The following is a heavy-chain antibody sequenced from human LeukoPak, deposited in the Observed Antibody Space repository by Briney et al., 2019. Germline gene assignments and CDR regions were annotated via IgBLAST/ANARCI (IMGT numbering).Heavy chain of an antibody. CDR2: INPNSGGT. D-gene: IGHD3-10*01. V-gene: IGHV1-2*02. CDR3: ARGGSLWFGEFLNYYFDY. J-gene: IGHJ4*02. Sequence: EASVKVSCKASGYTFTGYYMHWVRQAPGQGLEWMGWINPNSGGTNYAQKFQGRVTMTRDTSISTAYMELSRLRSDDTVVYYCARGGSLWFGEFLNYYFDYWGQGTLVTVSS. CDR1: GYTFTGYY.